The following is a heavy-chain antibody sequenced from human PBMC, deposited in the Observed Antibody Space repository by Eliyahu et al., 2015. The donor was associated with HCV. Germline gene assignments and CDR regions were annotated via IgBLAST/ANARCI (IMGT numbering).Heavy chain of an antibody. D-gene: IGHD3-3*01. J-gene: IGHJ4*02. V-gene: IGHV1-69*06. Sequence: SWVRQAPGQGLEWMGGIIPIFGTANYAQKFQGRVTITADKSTSTAYMELSSLRSEDTAVYYCARLETYYDFWSGYFDYWGQGTLVTVSS. CDR3: ARLETYYDFWSGYFDY. CDR2: IIPIFGTA.